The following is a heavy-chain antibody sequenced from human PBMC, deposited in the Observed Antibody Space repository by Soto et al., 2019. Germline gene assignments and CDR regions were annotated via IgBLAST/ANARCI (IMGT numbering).Heavy chain of an antibody. Sequence: PSETLSLTCSVSGGTISGYYWTWIRQPAGKGLEWIGRIYSSGNTKYNPSLQSRVTMSLDTSNNQFSMRLTSVTAADTAVYYCARGQRFADWFDPWGQGTLVTVSS. CDR2: IYSSGNT. D-gene: IGHD3-3*01. CDR3: ARGQRFADWFDP. CDR1: GGTISGYY. J-gene: IGHJ5*02. V-gene: IGHV4-4*07.